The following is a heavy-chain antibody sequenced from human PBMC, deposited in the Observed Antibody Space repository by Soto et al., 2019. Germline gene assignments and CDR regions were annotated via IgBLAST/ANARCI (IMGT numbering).Heavy chain of an antibody. D-gene: IGHD5-12*01. V-gene: IGHV3-48*03. CDR3: TKEKSVINSGYDAFDI. J-gene: IGHJ3*02. Sequence: PGWSLRLSCASSVFTVISYEMEWVRQAPGKGLEWVAYISISGGTIYYGDSVEGRFTISRDNADNSLYLQMNSLRAEDTAVYYCTKEKSVINSGYDAFDIWGRGTVVTVSS. CDR1: VFTVISYE. CDR2: ISISGGTI.